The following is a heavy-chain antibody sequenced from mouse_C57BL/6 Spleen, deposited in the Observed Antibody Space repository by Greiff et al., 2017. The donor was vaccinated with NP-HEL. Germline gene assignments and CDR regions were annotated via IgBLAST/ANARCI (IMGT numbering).Heavy chain of an antibody. D-gene: IGHD4-1*01. CDR1: GYTFTSYW. J-gene: IGHJ4*01. V-gene: IGHV1-64*01. Sequence: QVQLKQPGAELVKPGASVKLSCKASGYTFTSYWMHWVKQRPGQGLEWIGMIHPNSGSTNYNEKFKSKATLTVDKSSSTAYMQLSSLTSEDSAVYDCARRERGRGAMDYWGQGTSVTVSS. CDR2: IHPNSGST. CDR3: ARRERGRGAMDY.